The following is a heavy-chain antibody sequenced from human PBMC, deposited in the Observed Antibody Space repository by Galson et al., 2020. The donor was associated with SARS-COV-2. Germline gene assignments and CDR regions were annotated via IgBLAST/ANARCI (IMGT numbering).Heavy chain of an antibody. CDR3: ARSREGGATWDGYDI. CDR2: IIPILSIT. CDR1: RGSFSNNT. V-gene: IGHV1-69*02. J-gene: IGHJ3*02. Sequence: SVKVSCKSSRGSFSNNTIIWVRQAPGQGLEWMGWIIPILSITNYAQKFQGRVTVTADKVTATAYMELNRLRSEDTAVYYCARSREGGATWDGYDIWGLGTMVSVSS. D-gene: IGHD1-26*01.